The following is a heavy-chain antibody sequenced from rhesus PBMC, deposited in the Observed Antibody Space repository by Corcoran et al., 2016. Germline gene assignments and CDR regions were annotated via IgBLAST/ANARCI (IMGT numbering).Heavy chain of an antibody. Sequence: QVQLQESGPGLVKPSETLSLTCAVSGYSISSGYGWSWIRQPPGKGLEWIGYIGGSCSSTKYYPSLKSRVTISKDTSKTQFSLKLSSVTAADTAVYYCAGRIVEATLDYWGQGVLVTVSS. CDR1: GYSISSGYG. CDR3: AGRIVEATLDY. D-gene: IGHD1-44*02. V-gene: IGHV4-127*01. CDR2: IGGSCSST. J-gene: IGHJ4*01.